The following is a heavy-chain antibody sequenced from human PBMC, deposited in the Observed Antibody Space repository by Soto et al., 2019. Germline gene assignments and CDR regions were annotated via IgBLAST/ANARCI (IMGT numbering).Heavy chain of an antibody. Sequence: GGSLRLSCAASGFTFGTYGMHWVRQAPGKGLEWVAVMSYDGSNKYYGDSVKGRFTIPRDNSKNTLFLQMNSLRAEDTAVYYCAKVLGYCSSSSCSRDSYYYYGMDVWGQGTTVTVSS. D-gene: IGHD2-15*01. V-gene: IGHV3-30*18. CDR1: GFTFGTYG. CDR3: AKVLGYCSSSSCSRDSYYYYGMDV. CDR2: MSYDGSNK. J-gene: IGHJ6*02.